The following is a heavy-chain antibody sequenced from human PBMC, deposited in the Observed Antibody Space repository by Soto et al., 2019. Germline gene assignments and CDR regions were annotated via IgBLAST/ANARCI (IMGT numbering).Heavy chain of an antibody. CDR2: ISYDGSNK. CDR3: AKGPSRLGMDV. J-gene: IGHJ6*02. V-gene: IGHV3-30*18. Sequence: QVQLVESGGGVVQPGRSLRLSCAASGFTFSSYGMHWVRQAPGKGLEWVAVISYDGSNKYYADSVKGRFTISRDNSKNTLYLQMNSLRAEDTAVYYCAKGPSRLGMDVWGQGTTVTVSS. D-gene: IGHD6-6*01. CDR1: GFTFSSYG.